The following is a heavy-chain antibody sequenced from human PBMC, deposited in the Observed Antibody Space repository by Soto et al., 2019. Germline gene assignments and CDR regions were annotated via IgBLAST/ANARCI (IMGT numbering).Heavy chain of an antibody. CDR1: GFTFSSYW. D-gene: IGHD6-6*01. J-gene: IGHJ6*04. Sequence: EVQLVESGGGLVQPGGSLRLSCAASGFTFSSYWMSWFRQAPGKGLEWVANIKQDGSEENYVDSVKGRFTNSRDNAKNALYLKMNSLRVEDTAVYYCAREIAARLWGKGTTVTVSS. CDR2: IKQDGSEE. CDR3: AREIAARL. V-gene: IGHV3-7*01.